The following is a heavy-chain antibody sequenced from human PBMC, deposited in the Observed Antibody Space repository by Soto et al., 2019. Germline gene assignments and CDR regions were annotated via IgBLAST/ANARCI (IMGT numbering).Heavy chain of an antibody. CDR3: GHRSPYSGGWNECWFYP. D-gene: IGHD6-25*01. Sequence: QITLRESGPTLVEPKQTLTLTCTFSGFSLSTSGVGVGWARQSPGKALEWLAFMYWDDDTRYSPSLRSRLTNTEDTCKHHVVPTRNNRDPSDTATYFCGHRSPYSGGWNECWFYPRGQGTLVTV. V-gene: IGHV2-5*02. J-gene: IGHJ5*02. CDR2: MYWDDDT. CDR1: GFSLSTSGVG.